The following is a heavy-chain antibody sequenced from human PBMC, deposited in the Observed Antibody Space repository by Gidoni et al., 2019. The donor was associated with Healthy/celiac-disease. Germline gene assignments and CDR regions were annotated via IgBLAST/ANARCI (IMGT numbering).Heavy chain of an antibody. CDR1: GFTFRSYA. CDR3: AREGGVVPAGWFDP. V-gene: IGHV3-30-3*01. CDR2: ISYDGSNK. D-gene: IGHD2-2*01. J-gene: IGHJ5*02. Sequence: QVQLVESGGGVVQPAWSLRLSCAASGFTFRSYAMHWVRQAPGKGLEWVAVISYDGSNKYYADSVKGRFTISRDNSKNTLYLQMNSLRAEDTAVYYCAREGGVVPAGWFDPWGQGTLVTVSS.